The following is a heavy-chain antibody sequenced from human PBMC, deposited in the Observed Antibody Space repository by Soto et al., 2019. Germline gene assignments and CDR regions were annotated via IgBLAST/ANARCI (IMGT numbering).Heavy chain of an antibody. J-gene: IGHJ6*02. CDR2: ISYDGRYK. V-gene: IGHV3-30*03. Sequence: HPGGSLRLSCAASGFMFSRYGMHWVRQAPGKGLEWVAVISYDGRYKYYADSVQGRFTISRDNSKNTLYLQMNSLRVEDTAIYYCVLNWNDGPSYYYYGMDVWGQGTTVTVYS. CDR3: VLNWNDGPSYYYYGMDV. D-gene: IGHD1-20*01. CDR1: GFMFSRYG.